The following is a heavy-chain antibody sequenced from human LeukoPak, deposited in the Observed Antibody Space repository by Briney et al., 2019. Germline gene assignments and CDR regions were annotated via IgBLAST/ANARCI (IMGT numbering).Heavy chain of an antibody. V-gene: IGHV3-48*02. CDR2: ISSSSPI. Sequence: GGSLRLSCAASGFTCSSYSMNWVRQAPGKGLEWVSYISSSSPIYYADSVKGRFTISRDNAKNSLYLQMNSLRDDDTAVYYCARDPGDYWGQGTLVTVSS. CDR3: ARDPGDY. J-gene: IGHJ4*02. D-gene: IGHD3-10*01. CDR1: GFTCSSYS.